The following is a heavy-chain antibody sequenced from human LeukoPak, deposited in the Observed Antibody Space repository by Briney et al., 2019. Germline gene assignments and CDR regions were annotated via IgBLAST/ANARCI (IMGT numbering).Heavy chain of an antibody. V-gene: IGHV3-15*01. CDR2: IKSKTDGGTT. Sequence: GSLRLSCAASGFTVSSNYMSWVRQAPGKGLEWAGRIKSKTDGGTTDYAAPVKGRFTISRDDSKNTLYLQMNSLKTEDTAVYYCTKIAGTVDYWGQGTLVTVSS. CDR1: GFTVSSNY. CDR3: TKIAGTVDY. D-gene: IGHD6-13*01. J-gene: IGHJ4*02.